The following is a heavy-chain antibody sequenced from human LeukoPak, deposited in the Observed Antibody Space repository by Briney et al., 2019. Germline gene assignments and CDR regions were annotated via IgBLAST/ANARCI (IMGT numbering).Heavy chain of an antibody. CDR3: AKDSRTTYDSSWLYYFDS. V-gene: IGHV3-23*01. D-gene: IGHD6-13*01. Sequence: PGGSLRLSCAASGLTFSNYGMAWGRQAPGKVLEWVSAISGSGESTYNADSVKGRFTISRDNSKNTLYLQMNRLRAEDTAVYYCAKDSRTTYDSSWLYYFDSWGQGTLVTVSS. CDR2: ISGSGEST. CDR1: GLTFSNYG. J-gene: IGHJ4*02.